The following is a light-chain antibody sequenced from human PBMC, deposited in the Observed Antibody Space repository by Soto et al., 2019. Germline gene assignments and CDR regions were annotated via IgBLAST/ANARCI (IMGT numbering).Light chain of an antibody. CDR1: QSISSW. CDR3: QQYYSYSYT. V-gene: IGKV1-5*03. CDR2: KAS. J-gene: IGKJ2*01. Sequence: DIQMTQSPSTLSASVGDRVTITCRASQSISSWLAWYQQKPGKAPKLLIYKASSLESGVPPSFSGSGSLTEFNLTISSLQPDAFAPYDCQQYYSYSYTFGQGTKLEIK.